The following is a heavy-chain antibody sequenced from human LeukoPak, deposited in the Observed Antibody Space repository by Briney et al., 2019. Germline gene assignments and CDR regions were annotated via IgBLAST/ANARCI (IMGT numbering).Heavy chain of an antibody. D-gene: IGHD3-3*01. CDR2: IYYSGST. J-gene: IGHJ4*02. CDR1: GGSISSYY. CDR3: ASTLRFLPYRRFDY. V-gene: IGHV4-59*08. Sequence: SETLSLTCTVSGGSISSYYWSWIRQPPGKGLDWIGYIYYSGSTNYNPSLKSRVTISGDTSKNQFFLRLSSVTAADTAVYYCASTLRFLPYRRFDYWGQGTLVTVPS.